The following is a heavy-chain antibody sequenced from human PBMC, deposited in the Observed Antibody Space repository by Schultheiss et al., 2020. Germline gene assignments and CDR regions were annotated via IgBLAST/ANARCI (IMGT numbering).Heavy chain of an antibody. V-gene: IGHV4-59*12. D-gene: IGHD3-10*01. CDR2: IYDSTDT. CDR3: ARVSTMVRGVIGPDAFDI. CDR1: GGSISSYY. J-gene: IGHJ3*02. Sequence: SQPLSLTCTVSGGSISSYYWTWIRQPPGKGLEWIGYIYDSTDTYYTPSLKSRVTISVDTSKNQFSLKLSSVTAADTAVYYCARVSTMVRGVIGPDAFDIWGQGTMVTVAS.